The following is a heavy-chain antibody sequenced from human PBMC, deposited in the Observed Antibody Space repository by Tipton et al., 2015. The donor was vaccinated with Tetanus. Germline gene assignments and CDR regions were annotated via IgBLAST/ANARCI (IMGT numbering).Heavy chain of an antibody. Sequence: LRLSCAASGFTFSSYAMSWVRQAPGKGLEWVSAISGSGGSTYYADSVKGRFTISRDNSKNTLYLQMNSLRAEDTAVYYCAKVQTQGITVVSPNAFDIWGQGTMVTVSS. CDR3: AKVQTQGITVVSPNAFDI. CDR1: GFTFSSYA. V-gene: IGHV3-23*01. J-gene: IGHJ3*02. D-gene: IGHD4-23*01. CDR2: ISGSGGST.